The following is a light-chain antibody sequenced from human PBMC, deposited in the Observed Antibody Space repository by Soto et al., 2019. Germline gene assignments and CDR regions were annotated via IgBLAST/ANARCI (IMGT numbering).Light chain of an antibody. CDR2: DAY. CDR1: QTVETY. J-gene: IGKJ5*01. V-gene: IGKV3-11*01. CDR3: QQRRNWPPIT. Sequence: ETVLTQFPATLSLSPGERATLSCRASQTVETYLAWYQQKPGQPPRLLIYDAYKRATGIPARFSGSGSGTDFTLTISSLEPEDFAVYYCQQRRNWPPITFGQGTRLENK.